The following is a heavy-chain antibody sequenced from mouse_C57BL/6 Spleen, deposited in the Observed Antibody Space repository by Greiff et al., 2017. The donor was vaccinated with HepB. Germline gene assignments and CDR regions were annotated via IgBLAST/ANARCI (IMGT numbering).Heavy chain of an antibody. Sequence: QVQLQQPGAELVKPGASVKLSCTASGYTFTSYWMPWVKQRPGQGLEWIGMIHPNSGITNYNEKFKSKATLTVDKSSSTAYLQLSSLTSEDSAVYYCARGYYDSSLYAMDYWGQGTSVTVSS. D-gene: IGHD1-1*01. V-gene: IGHV1-64*01. CDR1: GYTFTSYW. CDR2: IHPNSGIT. J-gene: IGHJ4*01. CDR3: ARGYYDSSLYAMDY.